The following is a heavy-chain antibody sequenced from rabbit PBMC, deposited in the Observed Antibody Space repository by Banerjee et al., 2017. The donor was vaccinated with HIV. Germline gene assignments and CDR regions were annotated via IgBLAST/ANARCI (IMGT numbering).Heavy chain of an antibody. Sequence: QQQLEESGGGLVQPEGSLTLTCKASGFDFNSDAMCWFRQAPGKGPEWIACIDAGSSGSTYYASWAKGRFTISKTSSTTVTLQVTSLTAADTATYFCARDRDAGYAGYGYVSGLNLWGPGTLVTVS. J-gene: IGHJ4*01. CDR2: IDAGSSGST. D-gene: IGHD6-1*01. CDR1: GFDFNSDA. V-gene: IGHV1S45*01. CDR3: ARDRDAGYAGYGYVSGLNL.